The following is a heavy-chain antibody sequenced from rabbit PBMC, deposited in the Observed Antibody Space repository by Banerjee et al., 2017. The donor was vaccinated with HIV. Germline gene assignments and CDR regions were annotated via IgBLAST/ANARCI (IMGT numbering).Heavy chain of an antibody. CDR1: GFSFSSSYY. CDR2: IYAGSSGTP. V-gene: IGHV1S40*01. J-gene: IGHJ4*01. D-gene: IGHD6-1*01. CDR3: ARGYTLGYAVYVYAPGVYFNL. Sequence: QSLEESGGGLVQPEGSLTLTCTASGFSFSSSYYMCWVRQAPGKGLEWIACIYAGSSGTPYYAGWAKARSPIPKPPSPTVTLQMPSLTAADPATFFCARGYTLGYAVYVYAPGVYFNLGGPGTLVPVS.